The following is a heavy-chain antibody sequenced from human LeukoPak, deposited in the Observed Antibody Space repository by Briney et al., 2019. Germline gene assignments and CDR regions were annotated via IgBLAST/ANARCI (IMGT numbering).Heavy chain of an antibody. CDR1: GFTFDDYA. D-gene: IGHD3-16*01. V-gene: IGHV3-43*02. Sequence: GGSLRLSCAASGFTFDDYAIHWVRQGPGKGLEWIALISGDGGSTYYADSVKGRFTISRDNSKNSLFLQMNSLRSGDTALYYCAKDRDMITFGGTESWGQGTLVTVSS. CDR2: ISGDGGST. CDR3: AKDRDMITFGGTES. J-gene: IGHJ5*02.